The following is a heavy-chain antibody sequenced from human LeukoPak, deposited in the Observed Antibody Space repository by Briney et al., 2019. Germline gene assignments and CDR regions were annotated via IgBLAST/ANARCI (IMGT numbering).Heavy chain of an antibody. CDR2: ISWNSGSI. D-gene: IGHD6-6*01. CDR1: GFIFDDYA. Sequence: RSGRSLRLSCAASGFIFDDYAMHWVRQAPGEGLEWVSGISWNSGSIGYADSVKGRFTISRDNAKNSLYLQMNSLRAEDTALYYCAKDRDYSSSGASVDYWGQGTLVTVSS. CDR3: AKDRDYSSSGASVDY. J-gene: IGHJ4*02. V-gene: IGHV3-9*01.